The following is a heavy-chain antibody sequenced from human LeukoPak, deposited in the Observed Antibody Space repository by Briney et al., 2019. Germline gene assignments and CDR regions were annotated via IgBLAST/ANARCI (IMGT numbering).Heavy chain of an antibody. CDR2: IYTGGNT. D-gene: IGHD2-2*01. CDR1: GFTISNYY. CDR3: AKEGGTRGSTSYYFDY. V-gene: IGHV3-66*02. J-gene: IGHJ4*02. Sequence: GGSLRLSCAASGFTISNYYMSWVRQAPGKGLEWVSVIYTGGNTYYTDSVKGRFTISRDNSKNTLYLQTNSLRAEDTAVYYCAKEGGTRGSTSYYFDYWGQGTLVTVSS.